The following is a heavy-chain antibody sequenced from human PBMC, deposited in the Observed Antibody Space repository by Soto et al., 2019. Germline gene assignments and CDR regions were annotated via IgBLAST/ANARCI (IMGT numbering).Heavy chain of an antibody. D-gene: IGHD5-18*01. CDR2: ITYGGSI. J-gene: IGHJ4*02. CDR1: RASITNEDFF. CDR3: AKRERTQLWLLVQN. Sequence: KTSETLSLTCTVSRASITNEDFFWSWVRQHPDKGLEWLAYITYGGSIYYNPSLRSRLSASIDKSKSQFSLNVRSGTAADTAVYFWAKRERTQLWLLVQNWGQGLPVTVSS. V-gene: IGHV4-31*03.